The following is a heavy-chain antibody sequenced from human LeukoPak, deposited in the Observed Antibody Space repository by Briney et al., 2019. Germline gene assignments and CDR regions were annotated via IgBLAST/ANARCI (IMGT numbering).Heavy chain of an antibody. V-gene: IGHV3-74*01. D-gene: IGHD2-21*01. CDR3: AKAPVTTCRGAYCYPFDY. CDR2: IYRDGSTT. J-gene: IGHJ4*02. CDR1: GFGFSRYW. Sequence: GGSLRLSCAASGFGFSRYWMHWVRQAPGTGLKWVSRIYRDGSTTDYADSVKGRFTISRDSSKNTLFLQMNRLRPEDAAVYYCAKAPVTTCRGAYCYPFDYWGQGTLVTVSS.